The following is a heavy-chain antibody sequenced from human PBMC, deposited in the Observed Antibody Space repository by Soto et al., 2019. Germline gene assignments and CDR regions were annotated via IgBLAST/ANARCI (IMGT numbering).Heavy chain of an antibody. CDR2: ISGYNGKT. J-gene: IGHJ6*02. D-gene: IGHD1-26*01. Sequence: QVQLVQSGAEVKKPGASVKVSCKASGYTFTTYGISWVRQAPGQGLEWMGWISGYNGKTNYAQKLQGRVTMTTATTTTTAYMGRRSRRSDDTAVYYCARAGHYYATNADPGYYYYGLDVWGQGTTVTVSS. V-gene: IGHV1-18*04. CDR3: ARAGHYYATNADPGYYYYGLDV. CDR1: GYTFTTYG.